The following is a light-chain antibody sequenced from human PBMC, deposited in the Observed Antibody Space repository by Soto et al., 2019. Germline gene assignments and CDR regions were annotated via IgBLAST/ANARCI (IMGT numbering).Light chain of an antibody. CDR3: QQYNSWPPT. CDR2: DAS. CDR1: ESVSRN. V-gene: IGKV3-15*01. J-gene: IGKJ4*01. Sequence: EVVMTQSPATLSVSPGERATLSCRASESVSRNLAWYQQKPGQAPRLLIYDASTRATGIPDRFSGGGSGTEFTLTISSLQSEDFAVYYCQQYNSWPPTFGGGTKVDIK.